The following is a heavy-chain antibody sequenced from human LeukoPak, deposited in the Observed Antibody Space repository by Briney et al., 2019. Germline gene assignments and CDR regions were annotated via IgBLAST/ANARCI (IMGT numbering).Heavy chain of an antibody. J-gene: IGHJ5*02. CDR2: IYNGVNT. CDR3: ARSRAFNSGAFDP. D-gene: IGHD1-26*01. Sequence: SETLSLTCTVPGASVSSASYWSWIGQPPGKGVEWIAHIYNGVNTNYNPSLKSRVTISVDTSKNQFSLRLNSVTAADTAVYYCARSRAFNSGAFDPWGQGSLVTVSS. V-gene: IGHV4-61*01. CDR1: GASVSSASY.